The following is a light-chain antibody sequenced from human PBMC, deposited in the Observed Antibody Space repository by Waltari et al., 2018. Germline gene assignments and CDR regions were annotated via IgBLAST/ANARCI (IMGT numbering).Light chain of an antibody. V-gene: IGLV2-11*01. Sequence: QSALTQPRSVSGSPGQSVTISCTGTSSDVGGYNYVSWYQHHPGKAPKRIIYEVNKRPSGVPVRFSGSKSGNTASLTVSGLQAEDEADYYCCSYAGSYTVFGGGTKLTVL. CDR3: CSYAGSYTV. J-gene: IGLJ2*01. CDR1: SSDVGGYNY. CDR2: EVN.